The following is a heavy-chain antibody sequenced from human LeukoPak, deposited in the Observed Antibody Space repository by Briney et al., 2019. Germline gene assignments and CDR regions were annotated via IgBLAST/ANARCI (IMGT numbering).Heavy chain of an antibody. D-gene: IGHD6-19*01. CDR2: IYYSGST. CDR3: AGDGSGWYGGPYYYGMDV. Sequence: TSETLSLTCTVSGGSISSYYWSWIRQPPGKGLEWIGYIYYSGSTNYNPSLKSRVTISVDKSKNQFSLKLSSVTAADTAVYYCAGDGSGWYGGPYYYGMDVWGQGTTVTVSS. CDR1: GGSISSYY. J-gene: IGHJ6*02. V-gene: IGHV4-59*12.